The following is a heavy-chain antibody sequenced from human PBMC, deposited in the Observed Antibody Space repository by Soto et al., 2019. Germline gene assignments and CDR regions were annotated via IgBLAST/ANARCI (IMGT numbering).Heavy chain of an antibody. Sequence: ASVKVSCKASGYTFTGYYMHWLRQAPGQGLEWMGWINPNSGGTNYAQKFQGWVTMTRDTSISTAYMELSRLRSDDTAVYYCARSGVTIFGVVIIPAYYYGMDVWGQGTTVTVSS. J-gene: IGHJ6*02. V-gene: IGHV1-2*04. CDR2: INPNSGGT. D-gene: IGHD3-3*01. CDR3: ARSGVTIFGVVIIPAYYYGMDV. CDR1: GYTFTGYY.